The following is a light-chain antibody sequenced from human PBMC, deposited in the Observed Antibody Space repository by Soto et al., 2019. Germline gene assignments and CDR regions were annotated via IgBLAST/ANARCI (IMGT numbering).Light chain of an antibody. CDR1: SSNIGATYD. J-gene: IGLJ1*01. V-gene: IGLV1-40*01. CDR3: SSYSSRSPFV. Sequence: QSVLTQPPSVSGAPGQRVTISCTGSSSNIGATYDVQWYQQLPGTAPKLLIYGNSNRPSGVPDRFSGSKSGTTASLIISGLQAEDEADYYSSSYSSRSPFVFGTGTKVTVL. CDR2: GNS.